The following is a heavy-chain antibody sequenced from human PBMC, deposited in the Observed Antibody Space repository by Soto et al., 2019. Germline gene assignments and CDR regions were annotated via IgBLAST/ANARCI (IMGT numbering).Heavy chain of an antibody. J-gene: IGHJ4*02. CDR1: GYTFTSYY. CDR2: INPSGGST. CDR3: ARVDNGWPRSDY. V-gene: IGHV1-46*01. D-gene: IGHD6-19*01. Sequence: QVQLVQSGAEVKKPGASVKVSCKASGYTFTSYYMHWVRQAPGQGLEWMGIINPSGGSTSYAQKFQGKVTMTRDTSTSTVYMELSSLRSEDTAVYYCARVDNGWPRSDYWGQGTLVTVSS.